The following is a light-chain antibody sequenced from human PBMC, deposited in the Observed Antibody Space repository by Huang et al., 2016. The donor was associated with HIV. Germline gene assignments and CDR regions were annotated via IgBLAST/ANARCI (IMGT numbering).Light chain of an antibody. V-gene: IGKV3-15*01. Sequence: IVMTQSPATLSVSPGERVTLSCRAKRSVRSNLAWYQQRPGQAPRRLIYGSSTRAPGIPGRFSGSGSGTDCSLTISSLQSEDFALYYCHQYNNWLLSFGGGTRVDI. CDR2: GSS. CDR3: HQYNNWLLS. J-gene: IGKJ4*01. CDR1: RSVRSN.